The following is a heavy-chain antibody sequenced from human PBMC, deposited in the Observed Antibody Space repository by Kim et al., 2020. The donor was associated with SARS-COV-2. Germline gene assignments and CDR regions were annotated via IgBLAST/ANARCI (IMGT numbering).Heavy chain of an antibody. CDR3: ARHGMVRGVIITGGMDV. Sequence: LTSRVTISVDTSKNPFSLTLSSVTAADTAVYYCARHGMVRGVIITGGMDVWGQGTTVTVSS. J-gene: IGHJ6*02. D-gene: IGHD3-10*01. V-gene: IGHV4-39*01.